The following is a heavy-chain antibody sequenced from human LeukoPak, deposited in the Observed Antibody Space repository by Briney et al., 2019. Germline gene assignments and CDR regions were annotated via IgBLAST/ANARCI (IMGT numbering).Heavy chain of an antibody. V-gene: IGHV4-4*07. Sequence: PSETLSLTCTVSGGSIDTYYWNWIRQPAGKGLEWIGRIYTSGSTNYNPSLKSRVTISVDTSKNQFSLKLSSVTAADTAVYYCARASTMVRGVPYNHWGQGTLVTVSS. CDR1: GGSIDTYY. J-gene: IGHJ5*02. D-gene: IGHD3-10*01. CDR2: IYTSGST. CDR3: ARASTMVRGVPYNH.